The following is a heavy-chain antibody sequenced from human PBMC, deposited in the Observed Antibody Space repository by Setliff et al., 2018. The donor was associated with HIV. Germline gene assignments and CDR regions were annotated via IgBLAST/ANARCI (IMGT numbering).Heavy chain of an antibody. D-gene: IGHD3-10*01. J-gene: IGHJ3*02. Sequence: GASVKVSCKASGYTFTSYYMHWVRQAPGQGLEWMGIINPSGGSTSYAQKFQGRVTMTRDTPTSTVYMELSSLRSEDTAVYYCARVRGVADAFDIWGQGTMVTVSS. CDR2: INPSGGST. CDR1: GYTFTSYY. V-gene: IGHV1-46*03. CDR3: ARVRGVADAFDI.